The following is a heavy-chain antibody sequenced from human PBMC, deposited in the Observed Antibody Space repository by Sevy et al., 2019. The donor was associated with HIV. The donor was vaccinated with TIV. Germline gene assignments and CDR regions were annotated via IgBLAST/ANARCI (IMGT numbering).Heavy chain of an antibody. CDR3: ARGVNYDFWSGYYTGMQGSYYYYYYGMDV. CDR1: GYTFTSYD. CDR2: MNPNSGNT. J-gene: IGHJ6*02. Sequence: ASVKVSCKASGYTFTSYDINWVRQATGQGLEWMGWMNPNSGNTGYAQKFQGRVTMTRNTSISTAYMELSSLRSDDTAVYYCARGVNYDFWSGYYTGMQGSYYYYYYGMDVWGQGTTVTVSS. D-gene: IGHD3-3*01. V-gene: IGHV1-8*01.